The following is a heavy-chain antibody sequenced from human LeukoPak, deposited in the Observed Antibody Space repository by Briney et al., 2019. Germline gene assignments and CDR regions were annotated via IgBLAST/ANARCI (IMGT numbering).Heavy chain of an antibody. V-gene: IGHV3-7*03. D-gene: IGHD1-26*01. CDR2: IKQDGSEK. J-gene: IGHJ5*02. CDR3: ARGWELDP. CDR1: GFAFSIYS. Sequence: GGSLRLSCAASGFAFSIYSMNWVRQAPGKGLEWVANIKQDGSEKYYVDSVKGRFTISRDNAKNSLYLQMNSLRVEDTAVYYCARGWELDPWGQGTLVTVSS.